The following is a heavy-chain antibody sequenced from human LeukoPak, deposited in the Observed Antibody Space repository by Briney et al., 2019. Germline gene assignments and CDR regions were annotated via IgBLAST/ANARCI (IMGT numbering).Heavy chain of an antibody. J-gene: IGHJ3*02. CDR1: GFTFSSYA. V-gene: IGHV3-23*01. CDR2: ISGSGGST. CDR3: AKVYCSSTSCYNAVDAFDI. D-gene: IGHD2-2*02. Sequence: GGSLRLSCAASGFTFSSYAMSWVRQAPGKGLEWVSAISGSGGSTYYADSVKGRFTISRDNSKNTLYLQMNSLRAEDTAVYYCAKVYCSSTSCYNAVDAFDIWGQGIMVTVSS.